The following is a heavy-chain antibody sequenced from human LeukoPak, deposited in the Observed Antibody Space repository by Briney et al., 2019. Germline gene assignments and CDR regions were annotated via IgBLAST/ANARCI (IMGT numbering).Heavy chain of an antibody. CDR1: GFTFSSYA. V-gene: IGHV3-30-3*01. CDR2: ISYDGSNK. CDR3: ARDLSNCGGDCDRDY. D-gene: IGHD2-21*02. Sequence: PGRSLRLSCAASGFTFSSYAMHWVRQAPGKGLEWVAVISYDGSNKYYADSMKGRFTISRDNSKNTLYLQMNSLRAEDTAVYYCARDLSNCGGDCDRDYWGLGTLVTVSS. J-gene: IGHJ4*02.